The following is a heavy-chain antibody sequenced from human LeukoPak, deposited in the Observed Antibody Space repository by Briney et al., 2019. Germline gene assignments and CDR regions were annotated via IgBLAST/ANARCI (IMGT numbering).Heavy chain of an antibody. Sequence: ASVKVSCKASGYTFTGYYMHWVRQAPGQGLEWMGWINPNSGGTNYAQKFQGGVTMTRDTSISTAYMELSRLRSDDTAVYYCAIRHYYYGSGSYPYYYFDYWGQGTLVTVSS. J-gene: IGHJ4*02. CDR1: GYTFTGYY. CDR3: AIRHYYYGSGSYPYYYFDY. D-gene: IGHD3-10*01. CDR2: INPNSGGT. V-gene: IGHV1-2*02.